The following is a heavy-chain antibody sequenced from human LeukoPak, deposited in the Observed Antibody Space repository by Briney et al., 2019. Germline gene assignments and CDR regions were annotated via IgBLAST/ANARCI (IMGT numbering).Heavy chain of an antibody. Sequence: NPSETLSLTCTVSGASVSSDYWSWIRQSPGKGLEWIGYIYHSGHTMSNPSLESRVSLSLDTSNNQFSLKLSSVTAADTAVYYCARHPFQYPFDHWGQGTVVSVSS. CDR3: ARHPFQYPFDH. V-gene: IGHV4-59*08. CDR1: GASVSSDY. CDR2: IYHSGHT. J-gene: IGHJ5*02. D-gene: IGHD4-4*01.